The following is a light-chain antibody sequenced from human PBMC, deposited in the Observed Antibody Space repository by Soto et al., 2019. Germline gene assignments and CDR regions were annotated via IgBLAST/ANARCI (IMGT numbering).Light chain of an antibody. CDR3: QQYNNWPTGT. CDR1: QSVSSN. CDR2: GAS. V-gene: IGKV3-15*01. J-gene: IGKJ1*01. Sequence: DIVMTQSPATLSVSPGERATLSCRASQSVSSNLAWYQQKPGQAPRLLIYGASTRATGFPARFSGSGSGTEFTLTISSLQSEDFAVYYCQQYNNWPTGTFGQGTKVEIK.